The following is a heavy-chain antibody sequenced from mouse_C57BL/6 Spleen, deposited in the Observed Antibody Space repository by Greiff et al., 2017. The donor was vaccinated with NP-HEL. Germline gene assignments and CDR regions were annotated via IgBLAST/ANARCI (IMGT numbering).Heavy chain of an antibody. J-gene: IGHJ2*01. CDR1: GYTFTSYG. Sequence: VKVVESGAELARPGASVKLSCKASGYTFTSYGISWVKQRTGQGLEWIGEIYPRSGDTYYNEKFKGKATLTEDKSSSTAYMELRSLTSEDSAVYFCARSPSYYYGGDDYWGQGTTLTVSS. CDR2: IYPRSGDT. CDR3: ARSPSYYYGGDDY. V-gene: IGHV1-81*01. D-gene: IGHD1-1*01.